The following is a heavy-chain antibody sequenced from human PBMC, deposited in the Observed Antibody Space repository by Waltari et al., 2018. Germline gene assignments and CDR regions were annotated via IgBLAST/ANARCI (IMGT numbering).Heavy chain of an antibody. CDR1: GFTLSNAW. J-gene: IGHJ4*02. V-gene: IGHV3-15*01. Sequence: EVQLVESGGGLVKPGGSLRLSCAASGFTLSNAWMSWVHQAPGKGLEWVGRIKSKTGGGATECAAPVKGRDSISRDDSKNTLYLQRNRLKAEDTAVCYCATDPIMITFGGVIVDYWGQGTLVPFSS. D-gene: IGHD3-16*02. CDR3: ATDPIMITFGGVIVDY. CDR2: IKSKTGGGAT.